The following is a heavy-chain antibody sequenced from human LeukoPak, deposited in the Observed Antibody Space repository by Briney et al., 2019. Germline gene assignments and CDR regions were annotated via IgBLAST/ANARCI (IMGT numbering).Heavy chain of an antibody. J-gene: IGHJ4*02. V-gene: IGHV3-23*01. CDR2: ISNSDSST. Sequence: QPGGSLILSCAASGFTFSTYAMSWVRQAPGKGLESGSGISNSDSSTYYPDYVKGRVTISNDSCKKHGYLQINSLRAVDTAVSYCAKGSSPSRPYYFDNWGQGTLVTVSS. D-gene: IGHD3-10*01. CDR1: GFTFSTYA. CDR3: AKGSSPSRPYYFDN.